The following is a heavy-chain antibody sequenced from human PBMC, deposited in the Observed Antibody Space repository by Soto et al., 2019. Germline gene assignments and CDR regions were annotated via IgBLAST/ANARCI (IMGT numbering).Heavy chain of an antibody. CDR2: IYSGGST. Sequence: GGSLRLSYAASGFTVSSNYMSWVRQAPGKGLEWVSVIYSGGSTYYADSVKGRFTISRDNSKNTLYLQMNSLRAEDTAVYYCARPRSGYDDAFDIWGQGTMVTVSS. CDR3: ARPRSGYDDAFDI. J-gene: IGHJ3*02. V-gene: IGHV3-66*01. CDR1: GFTVSSNY. D-gene: IGHD5-12*01.